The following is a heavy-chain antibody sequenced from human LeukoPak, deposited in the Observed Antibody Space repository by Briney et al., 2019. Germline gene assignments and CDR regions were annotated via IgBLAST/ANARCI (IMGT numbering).Heavy chain of an antibody. CDR2: IYYSGST. CDR3: ARAYYDYVWGSYRYAFDI. V-gene: IGHV4-39*07. D-gene: IGHD3-16*02. CDR1: GGSISSYY. Sequence: SETLSLTCTVSGGSISSYYWGWIRQPPGKGLEWIGSIYYSGSTYYNPSLKSRVTISVDTSKNQFSLKLSSVTAADTAVYYCARAYYDYVWGSYRYAFDIWGQGTMVTVSS. J-gene: IGHJ3*02.